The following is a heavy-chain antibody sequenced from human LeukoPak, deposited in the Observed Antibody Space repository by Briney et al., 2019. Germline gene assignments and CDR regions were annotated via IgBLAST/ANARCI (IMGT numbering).Heavy chain of an antibody. J-gene: IGHJ1*01. CDR1: GYSISSGYY. Sequence: PSETLSLTCAVSGYSISSGYYWGWIRQPPGKGLEWIGSIYHSGSTYYNPSLKSRVTISVDTSKNQFSLKLSSVTAADTAVYYCARHGEDEYIVVVPAPFQHWGQGTLVTVSS. V-gene: IGHV4-38-2*01. CDR2: IYHSGST. D-gene: IGHD2-2*01. CDR3: ARHGEDEYIVVVPAPFQH.